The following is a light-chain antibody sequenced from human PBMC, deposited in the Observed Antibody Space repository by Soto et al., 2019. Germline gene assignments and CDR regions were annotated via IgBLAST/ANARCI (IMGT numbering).Light chain of an antibody. Sequence: QSVLTQPRSVSGSPGQSVTISCTGTSSDVGGYNYVSWYQQHPGKAPKLMIYDVSKRPSGVPDRFSGSKSGNTASLTISGLQAEDEADYYCCSYAGSYRYVFXTGTKLTVL. J-gene: IGLJ1*01. CDR1: SSDVGGYNY. CDR2: DVS. CDR3: CSYAGSYRYV. V-gene: IGLV2-11*01.